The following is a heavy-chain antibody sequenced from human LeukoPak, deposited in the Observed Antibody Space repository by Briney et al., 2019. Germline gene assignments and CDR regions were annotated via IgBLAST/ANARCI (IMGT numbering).Heavy chain of an antibody. J-gene: IGHJ4*02. CDR1: GYTFTGYY. Sequence: ASVKVSCKASGYTFTGYYTHWVRQAPGRGLEWMGWVDPNNGGTNYAQKFQGRVTMTRDTSISAAYMELSGLRSDDTAVYYCARDSYGGVWSLGYWGQGTLVTVSS. CDR2: VDPNNGGT. V-gene: IGHV1-2*02. CDR3: ARDSYGGVWSLGY. D-gene: IGHD2-8*02.